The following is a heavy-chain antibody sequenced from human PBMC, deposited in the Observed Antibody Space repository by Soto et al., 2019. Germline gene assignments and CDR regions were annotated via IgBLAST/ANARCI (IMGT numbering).Heavy chain of an antibody. D-gene: IGHD4-17*01. J-gene: IGHJ4*02. V-gene: IGHV1-18*01. Sequence: QVQLVQSGAEVKKPGASVKVSCKASGYIFTKYGISWVRQAPGQGLEWMGWISAYNGNTNYAQKLQGRVTMTTDTSTSTAYMELMSLTSDDTAVYYCARDVPTVTTGGPDYWGQGSLVTGSS. CDR1: GYIFTKYG. CDR2: ISAYNGNT. CDR3: ARDVPTVTTGGPDY.